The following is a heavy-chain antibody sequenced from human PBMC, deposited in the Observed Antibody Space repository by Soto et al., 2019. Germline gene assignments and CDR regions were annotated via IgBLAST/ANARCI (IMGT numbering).Heavy chain of an antibody. J-gene: IGHJ3*02. D-gene: IGHD2-15*01. CDR2: INPNSGGT. CDR1: GYTFTGYY. CDR3: ARGGGGFVVVVAASDAFDI. V-gene: IGHV1-2*02. Sequence: QVQLVQSGAEVKKPGASVKVSCKASGYTFTGYYMHWVRQAPGQGLEWMGWINPNSGGTNYAQKFKGRVTMTRDTSISTAYMELSRLISDDTAVYYCARGGGGFVVVVAASDAFDIWGQGTMVTVSS.